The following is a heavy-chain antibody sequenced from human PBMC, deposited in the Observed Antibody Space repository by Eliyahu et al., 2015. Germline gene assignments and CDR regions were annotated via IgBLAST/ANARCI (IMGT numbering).Heavy chain of an antibody. CDR2: IYYSGGT. CDR3: AREPRSTVVTGTYYFDY. V-gene: IGHV4-39*07. J-gene: IGHJ4*02. CDR1: GGSISSSSYY. Sequence: QLQLQESGPGLVKPSETLSLTCTVSGGSISSSSYYWGWIRQPPGKGLEWIGSIYYSGGTYYNPSLKSRVTISVDTSKNQFSLKLSSVTAADTAVYYCAREPRSTVVTGTYYFDYWGQGTLVTVSS. D-gene: IGHD4-23*01.